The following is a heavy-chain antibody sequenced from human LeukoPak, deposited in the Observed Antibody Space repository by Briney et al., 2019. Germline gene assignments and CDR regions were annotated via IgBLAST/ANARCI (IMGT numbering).Heavy chain of an antibody. CDR3: AKVGAAAVHAGDY. Sequence: GGSLRLSCAASGFTFNTYNMNWVRQAPGEGLDWISYISSDGRSIYYADSVKGRFTISRDNADNSLYLQMNSLRAEDTAVYYCAKVGAAAVHAGDYWGQGTLVTVSS. CDR1: GFTFNTYN. D-gene: IGHD6-13*01. J-gene: IGHJ4*02. V-gene: IGHV3-48*01. CDR2: ISSDGRSI.